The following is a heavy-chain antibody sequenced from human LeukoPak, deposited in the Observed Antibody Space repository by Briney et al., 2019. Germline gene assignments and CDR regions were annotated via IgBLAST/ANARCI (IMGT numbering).Heavy chain of an antibody. D-gene: IGHD3-22*01. Sequence: PSETLSLTCTVSGGSISSYYWSWIRQPAGKGLEWIGRVYTSGSTNYNPSLKSRVTISVDTSKNQFSLKLSSVTAADTAVYYCTRGSIAYYYMDVWGKGTTVTISS. CDR2: VYTSGST. CDR1: GGSISSYY. J-gene: IGHJ6*03. V-gene: IGHV4-4*07. CDR3: TRGSIAYYYMDV.